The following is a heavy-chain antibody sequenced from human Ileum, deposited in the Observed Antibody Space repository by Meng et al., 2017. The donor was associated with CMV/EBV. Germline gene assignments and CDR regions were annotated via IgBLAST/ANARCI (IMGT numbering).Heavy chain of an antibody. CDR3: ARKDDGVYLGALDY. J-gene: IGHJ4*02. D-gene: IGHD4-17*01. V-gene: IGHV1-18*01. CDR1: GYTFTSYG. CDR2: ISTYNGDT. Sequence: QVHVMQSGAEVKKPGASVKVSCKASGYTFTSYGISWVRQAPGQGLEWMGWISTYNGDTYYAQNLQGRVTMTTDTSTSTAYMELRSLRSDDTAVYYCARKDDGVYLGALDYWGQGTLVTVSS.